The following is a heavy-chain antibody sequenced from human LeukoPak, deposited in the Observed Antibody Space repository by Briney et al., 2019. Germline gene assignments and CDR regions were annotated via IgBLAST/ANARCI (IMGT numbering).Heavy chain of an antibody. J-gene: IGHJ4*02. CDR2: ISYDGKNQ. CDR1: GFTFSDYG. D-gene: IGHD2-15*01. Sequence: GGSLRLSCAASGFTFSDYGMHWVRQAPGKGLEWVAVISYDGKNQYYADSVKGRFTVSRDSSKNTLYLQMNSLRVEDTAVYYCAKSNGYCSGGNCYSNYWGQGTLVTVSS. CDR3: AKSNGYCSGGNCYSNY. V-gene: IGHV3-30*18.